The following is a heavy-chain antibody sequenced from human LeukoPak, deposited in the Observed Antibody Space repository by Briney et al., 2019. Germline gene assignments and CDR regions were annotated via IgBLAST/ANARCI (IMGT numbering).Heavy chain of an antibody. Sequence: GRSLRLSCPAAGFTSTSYWTHCVRQAPRNGLVWVARINSDGYRISYADSVKGRFTISRDNTKNTLYLHVNSLRVEDTAIYYCARATAVAGTDQWGQGTLVTVSS. CDR3: ARATAVAGTDQ. CDR2: INSDGYRI. V-gene: IGHV3-74*01. D-gene: IGHD6-19*01. J-gene: IGHJ4*02. CDR1: GFTSTSYW.